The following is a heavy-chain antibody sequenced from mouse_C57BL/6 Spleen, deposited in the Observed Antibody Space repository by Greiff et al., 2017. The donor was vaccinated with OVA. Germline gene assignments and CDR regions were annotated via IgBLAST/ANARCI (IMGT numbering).Heavy chain of an antibody. CDR2: IDPSDSYT. CDR3: ARLDYDYYAMDY. D-gene: IGHD1-1*02. Sequence: QVHVKQPGAELVKPGASVKLSCKASGYTFTSYWMQWVKQRPGQGLEWIGEIDPSDSYTNYNQKFKGKATLTVDTSSSTAYMQLSSLTSEDSAVYYCARLDYDYYAMDYWGQGTSVTVSS. CDR1: GYTFTSYW. J-gene: IGHJ4*01. V-gene: IGHV1-50*01.